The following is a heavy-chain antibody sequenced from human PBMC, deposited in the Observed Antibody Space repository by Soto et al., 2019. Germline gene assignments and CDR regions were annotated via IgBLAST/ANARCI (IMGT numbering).Heavy chain of an antibody. Sequence: QVQLQESGPGLVKPSETLSLTCTVSGGSISSYYWSWIRQPPGKGLEWIGYIYYSGSTNYNPSLKSRVTISVDTSKNQFSLKLSSVTAADTAVYYCARAVGWLQWDLDYWGQGTLVTVSS. D-gene: IGHD5-12*01. CDR3: ARAVGWLQWDLDY. CDR1: GGSISSYY. V-gene: IGHV4-59*01. CDR2: IYYSGST. J-gene: IGHJ4*02.